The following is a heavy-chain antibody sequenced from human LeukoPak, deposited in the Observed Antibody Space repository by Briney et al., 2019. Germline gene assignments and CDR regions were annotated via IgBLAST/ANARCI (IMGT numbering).Heavy chain of an antibody. V-gene: IGHV4-4*07. Sequence: SETLSLTCTVSGGSISSYYWSWIRQPAGKGLEWIGRIYTSGSTNYNPSLKSRVTMSVDTSKNQFSLELSSVTAADTAVYYCARGPRDGYNSYYYYYMDVWGKGTTVTVSS. CDR2: IYTSGST. CDR1: GGSISSYY. D-gene: IGHD5-24*01. J-gene: IGHJ6*03. CDR3: ARGPRDGYNSYYYYYMDV.